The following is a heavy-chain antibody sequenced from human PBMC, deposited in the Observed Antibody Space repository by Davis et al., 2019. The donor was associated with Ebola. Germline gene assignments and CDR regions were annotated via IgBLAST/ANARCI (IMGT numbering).Heavy chain of an antibody. CDR1: GFTFSSYS. D-gene: IGHD6-19*01. CDR3: ATGAAVAGGVGYYYYGMDV. V-gene: IGHV3-21*01. CDR2: ISSSSGYI. J-gene: IGHJ6*02. Sequence: PGGSLRPSCAASGFTFSSYSMNWVRQAPGKGLEWVSSISSSSGYIYYADSVKGRFTISRDNAKNSLYLQMNSLRAEDTAVYYCATGAAVAGGVGYYYYGMDVWGQGTTVTVSS.